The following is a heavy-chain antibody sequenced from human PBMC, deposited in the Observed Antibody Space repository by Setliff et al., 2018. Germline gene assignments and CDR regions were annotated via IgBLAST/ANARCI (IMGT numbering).Heavy chain of an antibody. CDR3: ARGGTFRYFDF. CDR1: GGAISTYY. CDR2: VYYSGTA. D-gene: IGHD5-12*01. V-gene: IGHV4-59*01. Sequence: SETLSLTCTVSGGAISTYYWSWIRQPPGKGLEFIGYVYYSGTANYSPSLRSRLTISVDTSKNQFSLKLRSVTAADTAVYYCARGGTFRYFDFWGQGAPVTVPQ. J-gene: IGHJ4*02.